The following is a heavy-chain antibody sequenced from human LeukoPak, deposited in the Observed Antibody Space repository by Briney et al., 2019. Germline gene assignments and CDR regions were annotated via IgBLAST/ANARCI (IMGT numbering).Heavy chain of an antibody. CDR2: ISYDGRSK. Sequence: GGSLTLSCAASGFTFSSYAMHWVRQAPGKGLEWVAAISYDGRSKDYADSVKGRLTISRDDSRNTVYLQMNSLRVEDTAVYYCARDGVGYSSSCPFDYWGQGTLVTVSS. V-gene: IGHV3-30*04. J-gene: IGHJ4*02. CDR3: ARDGVGYSSSCPFDY. CDR1: GFTFSSYA. D-gene: IGHD6-13*01.